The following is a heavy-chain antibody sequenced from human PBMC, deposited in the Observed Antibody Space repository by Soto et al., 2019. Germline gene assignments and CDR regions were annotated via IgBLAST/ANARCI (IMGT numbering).Heavy chain of an antibody. D-gene: IGHD1-20*01. V-gene: IGHV4-31*03. J-gene: IGHJ4*02. CDR1: GGSISSGGYY. CDR2: IYYSGST. CDR3: ARASNWNKERVFDY. Sequence: SETLSLTCTVSGGSISSGGYYWSWIRQHPGKGLEWIGYIYYSGSTYYNPSLKSRVTISVDTSKNQFSLKLSSVTAAVTAVYYCARASNWNKERVFDYWGQGTLVTVSS.